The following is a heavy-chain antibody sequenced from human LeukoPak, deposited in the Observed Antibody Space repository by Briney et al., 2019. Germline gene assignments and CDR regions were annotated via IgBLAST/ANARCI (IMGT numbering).Heavy chain of an antibody. CDR2: MSYSGIT. CDR3: ARRDYGDYGGAFGI. Sequence: SETLSLTCTVSGGSISSYYWSWIRQPPGKGLEWIGYMSYSGITNYNPSLKSRVIISLDTSKNQFSLKLTSVTAADTAVYYCARRDYGDYGGAFGIWGQGTMVTVSS. J-gene: IGHJ3*02. D-gene: IGHD4-17*01. V-gene: IGHV4-59*08. CDR1: GGSISSYY.